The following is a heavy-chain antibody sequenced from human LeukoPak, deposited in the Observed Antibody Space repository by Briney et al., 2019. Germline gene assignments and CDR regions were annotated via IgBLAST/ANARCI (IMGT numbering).Heavy chain of an antibody. CDR1: GGTFSSYA. V-gene: IGHV1-69*05. CDR2: IIPIFGTA. D-gene: IGHD3-16*01. CDR3: ARVGAHDAFDI. J-gene: IGHJ3*02. Sequence: VASVKVSCKASGGTFSSYAISWVRQAPGQGLEWMGRIIPIFGTANYAQKFQGRVTITTDESTSTAYMELSSLRSEDTAVYYCARVGAHDAFDIWGQGTMVTVSS.